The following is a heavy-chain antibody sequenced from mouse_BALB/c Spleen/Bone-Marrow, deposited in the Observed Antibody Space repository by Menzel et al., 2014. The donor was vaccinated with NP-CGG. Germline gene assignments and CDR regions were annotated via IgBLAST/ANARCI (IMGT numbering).Heavy chain of an antibody. D-gene: IGHD2-1*01. CDR2: ISSGSSTI. CDR1: GFTFSSFG. J-gene: IGHJ3*01. CDR3: ARGGNFAWFAY. V-gene: IGHV5-17*02. Sequence: DVKLVESGGGLVQPGGSRKLSCAASGFTFSSFGMHWVRRAPEKGLEWVAYISSGSSTIYYADTVKGRFTISRDNPKNTLFLQMTSLWSEDTAMYYCARGGNFAWFAYWGQGTLVTASA.